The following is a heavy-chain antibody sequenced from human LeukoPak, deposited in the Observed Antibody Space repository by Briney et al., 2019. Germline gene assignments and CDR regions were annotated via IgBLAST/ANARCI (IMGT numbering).Heavy chain of an antibody. CDR1: GGSISSGGYY. J-gene: IGHJ4*02. D-gene: IGHD3-3*01. V-gene: IGHV4-31*03. Sequence: SETLSLTCTVSGGSISSGGYYWSWVRQHPGKGLEWIGYIYYSGSTYYNPSLKSRVTISVDTSRNQFSLKLSSVTAADTAVYYCARWGIVGGQPFFGNWGQGTLVTVSS. CDR2: IYYSGST. CDR3: ARWGIVGGQPFFGN.